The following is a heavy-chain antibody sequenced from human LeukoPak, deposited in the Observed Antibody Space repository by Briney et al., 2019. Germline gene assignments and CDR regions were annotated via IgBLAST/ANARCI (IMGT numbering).Heavy chain of an antibody. D-gene: IGHD3-9*01. CDR3: ARDYDILTGYYNYFDY. V-gene: IGHV4-38-2*02. CDR2: IYHSGST. Sequence: SETLSLTCAVSGYSISSGYYWGWIRQPPGKGLEWIGSIYHSGSTYYNPSLKSRVTISVDTSKNQFSPKLSSVTAADTAVYYCARDYDILTGYYNYFDYWGQGTLVTVSS. J-gene: IGHJ4*02. CDR1: GYSISSGYY.